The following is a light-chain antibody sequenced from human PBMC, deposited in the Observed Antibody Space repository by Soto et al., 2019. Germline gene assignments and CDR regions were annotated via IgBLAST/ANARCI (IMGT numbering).Light chain of an antibody. J-gene: IGLJ2*01. Sequence: QSVLTQPASVSGSPGQSITISCTGSSTNIGSYNLVSWYQQHPGKAPKLIIYDDSKRPSGVSNRFSGSKSGNTASLTISGLQAEDEADYYCCSYASITVIFGGGTKVTVL. CDR2: DDS. CDR3: CSYASITVI. CDR1: STNIGSYNL. V-gene: IGLV2-23*01.